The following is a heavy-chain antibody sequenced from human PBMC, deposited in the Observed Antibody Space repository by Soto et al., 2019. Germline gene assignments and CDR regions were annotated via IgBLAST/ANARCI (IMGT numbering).Heavy chain of an antibody. V-gene: IGHV3-9*01. CDR3: AKESGTFYCSGGSCPIQH. CDR2: ISWNSGSI. J-gene: IGHJ1*01. D-gene: IGHD2-15*01. CDR1: GFTFDDYA. Sequence: ESGGGLVQPGRSLRLSCAASGFTFDDYAMHWVRQAPGKGLEWVSGISWNSGSIGYADSVKGRFTISRDNAKNSLYLQMNSLRAEDTALYYCAKESGTFYCSGGSCPIQHWGQGTLVTVSS.